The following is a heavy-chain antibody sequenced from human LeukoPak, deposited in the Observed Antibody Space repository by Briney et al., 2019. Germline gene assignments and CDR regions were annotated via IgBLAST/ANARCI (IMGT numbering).Heavy chain of an antibody. J-gene: IGHJ3*02. D-gene: IGHD3-10*01. CDR1: GFTFSNYS. CDR3: AKDQIRLLWFGELLHDAFDI. V-gene: IGHV3-48*01. CDR2: ISSGSITI. Sequence: GGSLRLSCAASGFTFSNYSMNWVRQAPGKGLEWVSYISSGSITIYYADSVKGRFAISRDNSKNTLYLQMNSLRAEDTAVYYCAKDQIRLLWFGELLHDAFDIWGQGTMVTVSS.